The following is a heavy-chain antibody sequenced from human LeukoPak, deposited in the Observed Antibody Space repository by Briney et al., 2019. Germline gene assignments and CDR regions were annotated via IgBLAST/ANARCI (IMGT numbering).Heavy chain of an antibody. V-gene: IGHV3-23*01. D-gene: IGHD3-22*01. J-gene: IGHJ4*02. CDR2: VGVSGGNT. CDR1: GFTFSTHA. Sequence: GGSLRLSCAASGFTFSTHAMSWVRQAPGKGLEWVSAVGVSGGNTYYADSVKGRFTISRDNSKNTLYLQMNSLRAEDTAVYYCAKDTPGGYYYDSSGYYFGDYWGQGTLVTVSS. CDR3: AKDTPGGYYYDSSGYYFGDY.